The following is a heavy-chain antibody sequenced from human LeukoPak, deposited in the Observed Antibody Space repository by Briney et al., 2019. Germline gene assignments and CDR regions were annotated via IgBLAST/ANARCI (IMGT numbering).Heavy chain of an antibody. CDR2: IIPIFGTA. CDR3: ARGVPLRPNDYHDAFGI. CDR1: GGTFSSYA. J-gene: IGHJ3*02. V-gene: IGHV1-69*13. Sequence: SVKVSCKASGGTFSSYAISWVRQAPGQGLEWMGGIIPIFGTANYAQKFQGRVTITADESTSTAYMELSSLRSEDTAVYYCARGVPLRPNDYHDAFGIWGQGTMATVSS. D-gene: IGHD4-11*01.